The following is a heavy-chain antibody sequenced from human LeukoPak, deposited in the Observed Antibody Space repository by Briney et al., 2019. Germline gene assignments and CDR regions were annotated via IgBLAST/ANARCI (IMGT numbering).Heavy chain of an antibody. J-gene: IGHJ5*02. Sequence: ASVKVSCKVSGYTLTELSMHWVRQAPGKGLEWMGGFDPEDGETIYTQKFQGRVTMTRDMSTSTVYMELSSLRSEDTAVYYCARGMTTVTPWRFDPWGLGTLVTVSS. CDR3: ARGMTTVTPWRFDP. CDR2: FDPEDGET. CDR1: GYTLTELS. D-gene: IGHD4-17*01. V-gene: IGHV1-24*01.